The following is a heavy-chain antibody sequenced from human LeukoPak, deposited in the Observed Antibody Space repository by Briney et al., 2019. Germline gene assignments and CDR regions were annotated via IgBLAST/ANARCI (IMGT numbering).Heavy chain of an antibody. CDR2: IFHGGTT. Sequence: PSETLSLTCTVSGYYISDGFYWDWIRQTPGKGLEWIGSIFHGGTTYYNPYLKSRVTISTDTSKNHFSLNLNSVTAADAAVYYCARFSGSGGGDYWGQGTLVTVSS. CDR1: GYYISDGFY. D-gene: IGHD1-26*01. V-gene: IGHV4-38-2*02. J-gene: IGHJ4*02. CDR3: ARFSGSGGGDY.